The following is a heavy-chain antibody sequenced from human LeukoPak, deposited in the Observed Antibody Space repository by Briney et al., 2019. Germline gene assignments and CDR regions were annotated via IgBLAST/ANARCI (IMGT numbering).Heavy chain of an antibody. CDR3: ARGEGSSWPNWFDP. CDR2: VNADGGST. Sequence: GGSLRLSCAASGFTFSNYAMHWVRQAPGMGLESVSGVNADGGSTYYANSVKGRFTISRDNSKNTLYLQMGSLRAEDMAVYYCARGEGSSWPNWFDPWGQGILVTVSS. D-gene: IGHD6-13*01. CDR1: GFTFSNYA. V-gene: IGHV3-64*01. J-gene: IGHJ5*02.